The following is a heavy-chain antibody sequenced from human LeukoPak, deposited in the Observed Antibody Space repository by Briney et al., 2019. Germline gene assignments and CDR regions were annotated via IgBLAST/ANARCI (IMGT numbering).Heavy chain of an antibody. J-gene: IGHJ5*02. CDR2: IIPIFGIA. CDR3: ARAGSGSYRWFDP. V-gene: IGHV1-69*01. Sequence: GASVKVSCKASGGTFSSYAISWVRQAPGQGLEWMGGIIPIFGIANYAQKFQGRVTITADESTSTAYMELSSLRSEDTAVYYCARAGSGSYRWFDPWGQGTLVTVSS. CDR1: GGTFSSYA. D-gene: IGHD1-26*01.